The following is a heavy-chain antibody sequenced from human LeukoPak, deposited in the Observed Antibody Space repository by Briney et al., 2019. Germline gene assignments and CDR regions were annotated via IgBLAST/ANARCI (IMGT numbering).Heavy chain of an antibody. CDR2: ISSSGSTI. D-gene: IGHD3-10*01. CDR1: GFTFSSYE. J-gene: IGHJ6*04. V-gene: IGHV3-48*03. CDR3: AREAFTMVRGVEVYGMDV. Sequence: GGSLRLSCAAPGFTFSSYEMNWVRQAPGKGLEWVSYISSSGSTIYYADSVKGRFTISRDNGKNSLYLQMNSLRAEDTAVYYCAREAFTMVRGVEVYGMDVWGKGTTVTVSS.